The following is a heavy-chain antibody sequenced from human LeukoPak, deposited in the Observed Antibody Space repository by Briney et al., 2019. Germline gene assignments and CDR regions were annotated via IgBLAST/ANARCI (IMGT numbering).Heavy chain of an antibody. CDR2: VSDKGDAT. CDR1: GFTFSNYA. D-gene: IGHD3-10*01. Sequence: GGSLRLSCAASGFTFSNYAMSWVRRAPGKGLEWFSTVSDKGDATAHADSVKGRFTISRDNAKNTLSLLMNIPRAEDTAVYYCARVGPLASRSAGHYYFDLWGRGTLVTVSS. CDR3: ARVGPLASRSAGHYYFDL. V-gene: IGHV3-23*01. J-gene: IGHJ2*01.